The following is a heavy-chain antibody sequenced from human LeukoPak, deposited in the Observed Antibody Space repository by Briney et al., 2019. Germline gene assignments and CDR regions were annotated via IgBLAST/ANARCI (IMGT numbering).Heavy chain of an antibody. CDR2: INPNSGGT. J-gene: IGHJ4*02. V-gene: IGHV1-2*02. Sequence: ASVKVSCKASGYTFTGYYMHWVRQAPGQGLEWMGWINPNSGGTNYAQKFQGRVTITTDESTSTAYMELSSLRSEDTAVYYCARAKGGIAAPFDYWGQGTLVTVSS. CDR1: GYTFTGYY. CDR3: ARAKGGIAAPFDY. D-gene: IGHD6-13*01.